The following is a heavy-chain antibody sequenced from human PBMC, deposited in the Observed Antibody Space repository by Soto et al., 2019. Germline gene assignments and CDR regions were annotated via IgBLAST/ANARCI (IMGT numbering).Heavy chain of an antibody. J-gene: IGHJ4*02. CDR1: GFTFGTSG. CDR3: TKDSGYDSTD. V-gene: IGHV3-23*01. D-gene: IGHD3-9*01. Sequence: EVQLLESGGGFIQPGGSLRLSCVASGFTFGTSGMSWVRQAPGKGLERISGLSGDNNTDTKYADSVKGRFTISRDNSKSTLYLQMHSLRVEDTALYYCTKDSGYDSTDWGLGTLVTVSS. CDR2: LSGDNNTDT.